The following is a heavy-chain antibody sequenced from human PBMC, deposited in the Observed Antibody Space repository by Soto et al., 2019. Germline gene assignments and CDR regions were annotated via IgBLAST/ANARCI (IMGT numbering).Heavy chain of an antibody. V-gene: IGHV4-39*01. CDR3: AKHTDFGSGSSWLGSDNMDTDAFDI. D-gene: IGHD3-10*01. CDR2: IYYSGNT. CDR1: GGSISSSNW. Sequence: SETLCLTCAVSGGSISSSNWWSWVRQPPGKGLEWIGTIYYSGNTYYNPSLRSRVTISVDTSKNQFSLRLTSVTAADTAVYYCAKHTDFGSGSSWLGSDNMDTDAFDIWGQGTMV. J-gene: IGHJ3*02.